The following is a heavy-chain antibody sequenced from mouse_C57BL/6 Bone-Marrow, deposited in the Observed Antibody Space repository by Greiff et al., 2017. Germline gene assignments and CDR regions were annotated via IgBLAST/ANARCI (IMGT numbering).Heavy chain of an antibody. CDR3: ARRGDGYYEAMDY. J-gene: IGHJ4*01. CDR2: ISNLAYSI. CDR1: GFTFSDYG. D-gene: IGHD2-3*01. V-gene: IGHV5-15*01. Sequence: EVQLVESGGGLVQPGGSLKLSCAASGFTFSDYGMAWVRQAPRNGPEWVAFISNLAYSIYYADTVTGRFTISREKAKNTLYLEMSSLRSEDTAMYYCARRGDGYYEAMDYWGQGTSVTVA.